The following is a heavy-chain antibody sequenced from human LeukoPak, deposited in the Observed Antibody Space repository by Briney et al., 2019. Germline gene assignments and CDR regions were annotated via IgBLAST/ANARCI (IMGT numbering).Heavy chain of an antibody. CDR2: INHDGGDK. Sequence: PGGSLRLSCVASGFIFRNYWMSWVRQAPGKGLEWVANINHDGGDKNYVDSVKGRFTISRDNAKSSLYLQMNSLRVEDTAVYYCAITEGPTVPPFDLWGQGILVTVSS. CDR1: GFIFRNYW. J-gene: IGHJ4*02. CDR3: AITEGPTVPPFDL. V-gene: IGHV3-7*02. D-gene: IGHD4-17*01.